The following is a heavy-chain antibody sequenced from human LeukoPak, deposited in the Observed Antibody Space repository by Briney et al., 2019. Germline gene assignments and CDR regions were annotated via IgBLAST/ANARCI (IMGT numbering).Heavy chain of an antibody. Sequence: TGGSLRLSCSASEFTFGTYAMLWVRQAPGKGLEYVSAISSNGRDTCYAASVRGRFSISRVNSNNTLYLQMSSLRPEDTAMYYCARLAAAGHSDYWGQGALVAVSS. V-gene: IGHV3-64D*06. CDR2: ISSNGRDT. CDR3: ARLAAAGHSDY. D-gene: IGHD6-25*01. CDR1: EFTFGTYA. J-gene: IGHJ4*02.